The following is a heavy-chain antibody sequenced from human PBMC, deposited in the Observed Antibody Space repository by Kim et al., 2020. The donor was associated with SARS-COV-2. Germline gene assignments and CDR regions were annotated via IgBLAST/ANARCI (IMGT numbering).Heavy chain of an antibody. J-gene: IGHJ5*02. CDR2: IYYSGST. Sequence: SETLSLTCTVSGGSISSYYWSWIRQPPGKGLEWIGYIYYSGSTNYNPSLKSRVTISVDTSKNQFSLKLSSVTAADTAVYYCARVGAGDGGNSAYRWDWFDPWGQGTLVTVSS. D-gene: IGHD2-21*02. CDR3: ARVGAGDGGNSAYRWDWFDP. V-gene: IGHV4-59*01. CDR1: GGSISSYY.